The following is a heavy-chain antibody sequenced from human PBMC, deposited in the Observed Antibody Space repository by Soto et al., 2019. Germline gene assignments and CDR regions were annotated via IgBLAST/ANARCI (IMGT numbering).Heavy chain of an antibody. CDR3: ARDLVDNYYYYGMDV. CDR1: GGSISSYY. J-gene: IGHJ6*02. Sequence: SETLSLTCTVSGGSISSYYWSWIRQPPGKGLEWIGYIYYSGSTNYNPSLKSRVTISVDTSKNQFSLKLSSVTAADTAVYYCARDLVDNYYYYGMDVWGQGTTVTVSS. V-gene: IGHV4-59*01. CDR2: IYYSGST. D-gene: IGHD2-8*02.